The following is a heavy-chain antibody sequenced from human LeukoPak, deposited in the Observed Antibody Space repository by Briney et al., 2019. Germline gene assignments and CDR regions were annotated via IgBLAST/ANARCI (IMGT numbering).Heavy chain of an antibody. CDR3: AKDRGSSWYEAGHYYYYGMDV. Sequence: GGSLRLSCAASGFTFSDYYMSWIRQAPGKGLEWVSYISSSGSTIYYADSVKGRFTISRDNAKNSLYLQMNSLRAEDTAVYYCAKDRGSSWYEAGHYYYYGMDVWGQGTTVTVSS. CDR2: ISSSGSTI. J-gene: IGHJ6*02. V-gene: IGHV3-11*04. CDR1: GFTFSDYY. D-gene: IGHD6-13*01.